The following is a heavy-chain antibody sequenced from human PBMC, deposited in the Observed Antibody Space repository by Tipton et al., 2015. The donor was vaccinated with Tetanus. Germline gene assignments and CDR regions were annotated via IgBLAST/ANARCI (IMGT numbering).Heavy chain of an antibody. D-gene: IGHD5-12*01. Sequence: VQLVQSGAEVKKPGASVKVSCKTSGYSFTSYDIHWVRQVSGQGLEWMGWMKPKSGDTKYAQKFQGRVTLTTDTSTMTAYMEVRSLRSDDTAVYYCVREINGGNSGYDYYFDNWGQGTLVTVSA. J-gene: IGHJ4*02. CDR2: MKPKSGDT. V-gene: IGHV1-8*01. CDR1: GYSFTSYD. CDR3: VREINGGNSGYDYYFDN.